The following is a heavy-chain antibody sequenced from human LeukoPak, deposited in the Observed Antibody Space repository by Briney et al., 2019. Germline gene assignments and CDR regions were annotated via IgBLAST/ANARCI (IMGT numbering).Heavy chain of an antibody. CDR3: ATPLDYYDSSGYHQGGD. J-gene: IGHJ4*02. D-gene: IGHD3-22*01. Sequence: GGSLRLSCAASEFTFSSYWMTWARQAPGKGLEWVANIRQDGSKKNYVDSVKGRFTISRDNAKNSLYLQMNSLRAEDTAVYYCATPLDYYDSSGYHQGGDWGQGTLVTVSS. V-gene: IGHV3-7*03. CDR2: IRQDGSKK. CDR1: EFTFSSYW.